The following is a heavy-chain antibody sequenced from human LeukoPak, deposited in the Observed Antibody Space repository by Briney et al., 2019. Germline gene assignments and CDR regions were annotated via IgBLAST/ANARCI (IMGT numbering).Heavy chain of an antibody. D-gene: IGHD6-19*01. Sequence: SETLSLTCAVYGGSFSGYYWSWIRQPPGKGLEWIGEINHSGSTNYNPSLKSRVTISVDTSKNQFSLKLSSVTAADTAVYYCARRAYSSGWRWFDPWGQGTLVTVSS. CDR2: INHSGST. CDR1: GGSFSGYY. J-gene: IGHJ5*02. V-gene: IGHV4-34*01. CDR3: ARRAYSSGWRWFDP.